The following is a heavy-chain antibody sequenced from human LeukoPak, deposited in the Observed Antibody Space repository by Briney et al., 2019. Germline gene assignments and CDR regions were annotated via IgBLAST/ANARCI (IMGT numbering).Heavy chain of an antibody. V-gene: IGHV3-66*01. CDR2: IYSGGNA. Sequence: GGSLRLSCAASGFTVTNNYMTWVRQAPGKGLEWVSVIYSGGNAYYADSVKGRFTISRDNAKNSLYLQMNSLRAEDTAVYYCAREGYIVERVYYYYYMDVWGKGTTVTVSS. J-gene: IGHJ6*03. CDR3: AREGYIVERVYYYYYMDV. D-gene: IGHD5-12*01. CDR1: GFTVTNNY.